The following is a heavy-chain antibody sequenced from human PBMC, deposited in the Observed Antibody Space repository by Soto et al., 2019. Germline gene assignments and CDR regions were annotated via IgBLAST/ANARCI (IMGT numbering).Heavy chain of an antibody. D-gene: IGHD5-12*01. V-gene: IGHV4-30-4*01. CDR2: IYYSGST. J-gene: IGHJ6*02. CDR1: GGSISSGDYY. Sequence: SSETLSLTCTVSGGSISSGDYYWSWIRQPPGKGLEWIGYIYYSGSTYYNPSLKSRATISVDTSKNQFSLKLSSVTAADTAVYYCARVRVEWLRFRYYYYGMDVWGQGTTVTVS. CDR3: ARVRVEWLRFRYYYYGMDV.